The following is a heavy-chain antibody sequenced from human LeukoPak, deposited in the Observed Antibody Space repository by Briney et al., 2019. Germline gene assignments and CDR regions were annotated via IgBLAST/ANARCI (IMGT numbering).Heavy chain of an antibody. CDR1: GGSITSSSYY. V-gene: IGHV4-39*07. CDR2: IYYTGGT. D-gene: IGHD3-10*01. Sequence: SETLSLTCSVSGGSITSSSYYWGWIRQPPEKGLEWIGSIYYTGGTYYSPSLKSRVTISVDTSKNQFSLKLSSVTAADTAVYYCASLIRELLSYWYFDLWGRGTLVTVSS. J-gene: IGHJ2*01. CDR3: ASLIRELLSYWYFDL.